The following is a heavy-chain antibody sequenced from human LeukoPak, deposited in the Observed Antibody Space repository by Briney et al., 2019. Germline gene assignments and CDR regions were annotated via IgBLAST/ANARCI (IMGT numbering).Heavy chain of an antibody. CDR3: ASLVGLYGSGSYPFDY. CDR1: GFTFSNAW. V-gene: IGHV3-7*03. D-gene: IGHD3-10*01. J-gene: IGHJ4*02. Sequence: PGGSLRLSCAASGFTFSNAWMSWVRQAPGKGLEWVANIKQGGSEKYYVDSVKGRFTISRDNAKNSLYLQMNSLRAEDTALYYCASLVGLYGSGSYPFDYWGQGTLVTVSS. CDR2: IKQGGSEK.